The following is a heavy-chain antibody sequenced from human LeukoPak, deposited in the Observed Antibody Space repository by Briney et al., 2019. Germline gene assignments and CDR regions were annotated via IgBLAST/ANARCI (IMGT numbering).Heavy chain of an antibody. J-gene: IGHJ4*02. CDR1: GFTVSSNY. CDR2: IYSGGSA. V-gene: IGHV3-53*01. D-gene: IGHD2-15*01. Sequence: GGSLRLSCAASGFTVSSNYMSWVRQAPGKGLEGVSVIYSGGSAYYADSVKGRFTISRDNSKNTLYIQMNSLRAEDTAVYYCARDRYCSGGSCYPPGDWGQGTLVTVSS. CDR3: ARDRYCSGGSCYPPGD.